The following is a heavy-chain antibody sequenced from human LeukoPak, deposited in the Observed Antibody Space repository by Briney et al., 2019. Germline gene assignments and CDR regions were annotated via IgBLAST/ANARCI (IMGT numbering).Heavy chain of an antibody. Sequence: SGGSLRLSCVASGFTFSSYAMSWVRQAPGKGLEWVSAISGSGGSTYYADSVKGRFTISRDNSKNTLYLQMNRLRAEDTAVYYCAKVAYYYGSGSRYYYYGMDVWGQGTTVTVSS. CDR2: ISGSGGST. D-gene: IGHD3-10*01. V-gene: IGHV3-23*01. CDR3: AKVAYYYGSGSRYYYYGMDV. J-gene: IGHJ6*02. CDR1: GFTFSSYA.